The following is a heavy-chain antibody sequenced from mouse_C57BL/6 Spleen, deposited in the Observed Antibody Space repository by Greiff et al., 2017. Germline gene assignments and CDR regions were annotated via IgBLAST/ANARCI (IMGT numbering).Heavy chain of an antibody. V-gene: IGHV5-9-1*02. D-gene: IGHD1-1*01. CDR3: TRGGYGRGAMDY. Sequence: DVKLVESGEGLVKPGGSLKLSCAASGFTFSSYAMSWVRQTPEQRLEWVAYISSGGDYIYYAATVQGRFTISRDNARNNLYLQMSRLKSEDTAMYYCTRGGYGRGAMDYWGQGTSVTGSS. CDR2: ISSGGDYI. J-gene: IGHJ4*01. CDR1: GFTFSSYA.